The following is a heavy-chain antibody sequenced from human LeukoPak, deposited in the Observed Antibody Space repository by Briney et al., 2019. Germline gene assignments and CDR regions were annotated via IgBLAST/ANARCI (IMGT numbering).Heavy chain of an antibody. V-gene: IGHV5-51*01. CDR3: ARVAGTGYYYYGMDV. J-gene: IGHJ6*02. CDR1: GYSFTGYW. Sequence: RRGESLKISCKGSGYSFTGYWIGWVRQMPGKGLEWMGIIYPGDSDTRYSPSFQGQVTISADKSITTAYLQWSSLKASDTAMYYCARVAGTGYYYYGMDVWGQGTTVTVSS. CDR2: IYPGDSDT. D-gene: IGHD6-19*01.